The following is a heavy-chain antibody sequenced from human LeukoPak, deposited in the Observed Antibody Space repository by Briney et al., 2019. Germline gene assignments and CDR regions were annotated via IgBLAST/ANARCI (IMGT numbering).Heavy chain of an antibody. V-gene: IGHV4-4*02. J-gene: IGHJ4*02. CDR2: VHLNGAT. CDR1: GGSIMTTNW. Sequence: SETLSLTCDVSGGSIMTTNWWSWVRQPPNKGLGWIGEVHLNGATNYNPSLESRVTMSIDTSKNHLSLELTSVTAADTAMYYCTRESGAFSPFGFWGQGTLVTVSS. CDR3: TRESGAFSPFGF. D-gene: IGHD1-26*01.